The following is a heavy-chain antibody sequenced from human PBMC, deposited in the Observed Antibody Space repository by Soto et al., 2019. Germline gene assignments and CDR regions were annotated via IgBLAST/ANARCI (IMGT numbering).Heavy chain of an antibody. D-gene: IGHD5-12*01. V-gene: IGHV4-39*02. J-gene: IGHJ6*02. CDR3: ARDLRDQFYYYYYYGMDV. CDR1: GGSISSSSYY. Sequence: KPSETLSLTCTVSGGSISSSSYYWGWIRQPPGKGLEWIGSIYYSGSTYYNPSLKSRVTISVDTSKNQFSLKLSSVTAEDTAVYYCARDLRDQFYYYYYYGMDVWGQGTTVTVS. CDR2: IYYSGST.